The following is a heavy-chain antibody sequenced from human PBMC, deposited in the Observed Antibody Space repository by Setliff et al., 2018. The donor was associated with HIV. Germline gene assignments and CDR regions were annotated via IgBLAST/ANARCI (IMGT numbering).Heavy chain of an antibody. J-gene: IGHJ4*02. V-gene: IGHV1-8*02. CDR2: MNPTSDHR. Sequence: GASVKVSCKASRYTFSNYDVNWVRQATGQGLEWMAWMNPTSDHRGYAQKFQGRLTMTKDTSTSTVYMELSSLKSDDTAVYYCASGCLIGGSGPCRNFEFWGQGTLVTVSS. D-gene: IGHD3-9*01. CDR3: ASGCLIGGSGPCRNFEF. CDR1: RYTFSNYD.